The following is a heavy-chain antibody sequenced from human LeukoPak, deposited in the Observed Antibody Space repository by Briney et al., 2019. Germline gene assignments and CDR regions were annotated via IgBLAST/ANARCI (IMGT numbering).Heavy chain of an antibody. J-gene: IGHJ4*02. Sequence: PGGSLRLSCAASGFTFSSYWMSWVRQAPGRGREWVANIKQDGSEKYYVDSVKGRFTISRDNAKNSLYLQMNSLRAEDTAVYYCARGLVVEGYYFDYWGQGTLVTVSS. CDR3: ARGLVVEGYYFDY. V-gene: IGHV3-7*01. D-gene: IGHD2-15*01. CDR2: IKQDGSEK. CDR1: GFTFSSYW.